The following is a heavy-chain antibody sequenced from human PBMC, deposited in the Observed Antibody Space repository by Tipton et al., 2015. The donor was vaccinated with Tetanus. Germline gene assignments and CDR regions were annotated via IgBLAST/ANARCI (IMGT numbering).Heavy chain of an antibody. Sequence: LRLSCTLSGGSISSYYWSWVRQPPGKGLEWLGYVFYSGSTDLNPSLKSRVTISVDTSRSQFSLKLRSVTAADTAIYYCARYYCPSGSCRHLDFWGQGTLVTVSS. J-gene: IGHJ4*02. D-gene: IGHD2-8*01. CDR3: ARYYCPSGSCRHLDF. V-gene: IGHV4-59*03. CDR1: GGSISSYY. CDR2: VFYSGST.